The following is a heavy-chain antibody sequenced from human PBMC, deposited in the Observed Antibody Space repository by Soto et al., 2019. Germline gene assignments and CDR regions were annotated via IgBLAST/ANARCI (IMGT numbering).Heavy chain of an antibody. CDR2: ISSSGSTI. J-gene: IGHJ6*02. V-gene: IGHV3-48*03. CDR3: ARTRPVRFWPHYGMDV. CDR1: GFTFSSYE. D-gene: IGHD3-3*01. Sequence: SGFTFSSYEMNWVRQAPGKGLEWVSYISSSGSTIYYADSVKGRFTISRDNAKNSLYLQMNSLRAEDTAVYYCARTRPVRFWPHYGMDVWGQGTTVTVS.